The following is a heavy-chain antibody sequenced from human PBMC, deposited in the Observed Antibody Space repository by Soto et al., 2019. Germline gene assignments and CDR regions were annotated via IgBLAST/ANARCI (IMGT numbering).Heavy chain of an antibody. Sequence: GESLKISCESSGYTFANYWIGWVRQVPGKGLEWVAIIYPSDSRTIYSPSFQGQVTISADKSISTAYLQWTSLRAEDTAVYYCAWPRTYYDFWSGPYYFDYWGQGTLVTVSS. D-gene: IGHD3-3*01. V-gene: IGHV5-51*01. J-gene: IGHJ4*02. CDR3: AWPRTYYDFWSGPYYFDY. CDR2: IYPSDSRT. CDR1: GYTFANYW.